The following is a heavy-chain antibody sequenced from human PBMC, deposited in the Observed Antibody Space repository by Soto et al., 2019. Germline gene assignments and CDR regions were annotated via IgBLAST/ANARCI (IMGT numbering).Heavy chain of an antibody. CDR3: ARHMVVVPAAIIPWFDP. CDR2: IYYSGST. V-gene: IGHV4-30-4*01. D-gene: IGHD2-2*01. Sequence: PSETLSLTCPVSGGSISSGDYYWSWIRQPPGKGLEWIGYIYYSGSTYYNPSLKSRVTISVDTSKNQFSLKLSSVTAADTAVYYCARHMVVVPAAIIPWFDPWGQGTLVTVSS. J-gene: IGHJ5*02. CDR1: GGSISSGDYY.